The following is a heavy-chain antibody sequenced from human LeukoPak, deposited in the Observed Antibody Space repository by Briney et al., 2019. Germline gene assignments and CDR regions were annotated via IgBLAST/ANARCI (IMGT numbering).Heavy chain of an antibody. V-gene: IGHV4-59*01. Sequence: PSETLSLTCTVSGGSISSYYWSWIRQPPGEGLEWIGYIYYSGSTNYNPSLKSRVTISVDTSKNQFSLKRSSVTAADTAAYYCARALTTAQNFDYWGQGTLVTVSS. CDR2: IYYSGST. D-gene: IGHD4-11*01. J-gene: IGHJ4*02. CDR1: GGSISSYY. CDR3: ARALTTAQNFDY.